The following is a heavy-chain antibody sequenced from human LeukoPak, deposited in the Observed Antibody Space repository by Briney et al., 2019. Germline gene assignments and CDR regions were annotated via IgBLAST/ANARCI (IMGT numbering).Heavy chain of an antibody. CDR2: ISSSGSTI. CDR1: GFTFSSYE. V-gene: IGHV3-48*03. CDR3: ARSARLMKGVVEVTALDD. J-gene: IGHJ4*02. D-gene: IGHD3-3*01. Sequence: GGSLRLSCAASGFTFSSYEMNWVRQAPGKGLEWVSYISSSGSTIYYADSMKGRFTIARDNAKNSIYLEMNSLRADDTAVYYCARSARLMKGVVEVTALDDWGQGTLVTVSS.